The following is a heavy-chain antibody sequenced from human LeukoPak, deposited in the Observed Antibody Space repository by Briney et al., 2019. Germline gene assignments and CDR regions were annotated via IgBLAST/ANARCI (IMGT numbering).Heavy chain of an antibody. Sequence: SETLSLTCTVSGGSISSGDYYWSWIRQPPGKGLEWIGYIYYSGSTYYNPSLKSRVTISVDTSKNQFSLKLSSVTAADTAVYYCARANSYGFRFDYWGQGTLVTVSS. J-gene: IGHJ4*02. D-gene: IGHD5-18*01. CDR2: IYYSGST. V-gene: IGHV4-30-4*01. CDR1: GGSISSGDYY. CDR3: ARANSYGFRFDY.